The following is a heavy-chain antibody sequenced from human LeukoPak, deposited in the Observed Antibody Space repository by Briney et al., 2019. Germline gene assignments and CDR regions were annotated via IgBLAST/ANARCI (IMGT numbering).Heavy chain of an antibody. D-gene: IGHD3-3*01. V-gene: IGHV4-59*08. J-gene: IGHJ4*02. CDR1: GASISDYY. CDR3: ATAPQSSGYYSY. Sequence: SDTLSLTCTVSGASISDYYWSWIRQSPGKGLEWIGYIFYSGSTNDNPSLKSRVTMSVDTSKNQVSLKLNSVTAADTAVYYCATAPQSSGYYSYWGQGTLVTVSS. CDR2: IFYSGST.